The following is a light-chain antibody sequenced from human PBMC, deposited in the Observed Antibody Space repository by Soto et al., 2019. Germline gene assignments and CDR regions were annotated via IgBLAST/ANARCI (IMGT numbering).Light chain of an antibody. J-gene: IGLJ2*01. CDR2: DVS. V-gene: IGLV2-14*01. CDR3: CSYTNSDTLV. Sequence: QSALSQPASVSGSPGQSITLSCTGTSSDVGGHNYVSWYQQDPGKAPKLMIYDVSNRPSGVSNRFSGSKSGNTAFLTISGLQPEDEADYYCCSYTNSDTLVFGGGTKLTVL. CDR1: SSDVGGHNY.